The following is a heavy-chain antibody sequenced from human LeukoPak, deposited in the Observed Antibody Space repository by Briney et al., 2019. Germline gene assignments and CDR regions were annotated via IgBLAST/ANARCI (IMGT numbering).Heavy chain of an antibody. D-gene: IGHD6-13*01. Sequence: SETLSPTCTVSGGSISSYYWSWIRQPPGKGLEWIGYIYYSGSTNYNPSLKSRVTISVDTSKNQFSLKLSSVTAADTAVYYCAGTGYSSSPWGQGTLVTVSS. V-gene: IGHV4-59*08. CDR1: GGSISSYY. CDR3: AGTGYSSSP. CDR2: IYYSGST. J-gene: IGHJ4*02.